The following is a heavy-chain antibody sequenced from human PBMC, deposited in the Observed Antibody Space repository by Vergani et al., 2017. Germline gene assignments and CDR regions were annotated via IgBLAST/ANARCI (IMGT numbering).Heavy chain of an antibody. V-gene: IGHV4-34*01. D-gene: IGHD3-22*01. Sequence: QVQLQQWGAGLLKPSETLSLTCAVYGGSFSGYYWSWIRQPPGKGLEWIGEINHSGSTNYNPSLKSRVTISVDTSKNQFSLKLSSVTAADTAVYYCARGVRRYYYDSSGYYSAHYYYYYYMDVWGKGTTVTVSS. CDR2: INHSGST. J-gene: IGHJ6*03. CDR3: ARGVRRYYYDSSGYYSAHYYYYYYMDV. CDR1: GGSFSGYY.